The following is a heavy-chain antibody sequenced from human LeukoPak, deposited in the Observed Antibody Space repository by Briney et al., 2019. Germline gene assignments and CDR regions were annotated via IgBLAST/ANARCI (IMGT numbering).Heavy chain of an antibody. D-gene: IGHD6-6*01. J-gene: IGHJ4*02. V-gene: IGHV3-7*01. CDR3: MAQSSSPWEGY. CDR2: INEDGSVK. Sequence: GGSLRLSCAESGFRFSSHWMDWVRQAPGKGLEWVANINEDGSVKNYVDSVRGRFTVSRDNAKNSLYLQMNSLRGEDTAVYYCMAQSSSPWEGYWGQGTLVSVSS. CDR1: GFRFSSHW.